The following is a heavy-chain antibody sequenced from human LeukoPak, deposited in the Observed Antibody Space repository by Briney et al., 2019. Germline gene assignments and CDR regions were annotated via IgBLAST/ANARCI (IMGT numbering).Heavy chain of an antibody. CDR3: ARDRVSYGLGSQPAFDS. Sequence: GGSLRLSCAASGFTFSDYSMNWVRQAPGKGLEWVSYISSGSSTIYYTDSVKGRFTISRDNAKNSLSLQMNSLRAEDTAVYYCARDRVSYGLGSQPAFDSWGQGTLVTVSS. CDR2: ISSGSSTI. V-gene: IGHV3-48*01. CDR1: GFTFSDYS. J-gene: IGHJ4*02. D-gene: IGHD3-10*01.